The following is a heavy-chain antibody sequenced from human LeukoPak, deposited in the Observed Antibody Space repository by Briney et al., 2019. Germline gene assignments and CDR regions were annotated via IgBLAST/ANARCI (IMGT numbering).Heavy chain of an antibody. CDR1: GYTFTGYY. D-gene: IGHD3-9*01. CDR2: INPNSGGT. Sequence: ASVKVSCKASGYTFTGYYMHWVRQAPGQGLEWMGWINPNSGGTNYAQKFQGRVTMTRDTSISTAYMELSRLRSDDTAVYYCARENFDWSYYYYYMDVWGKGTTVTIPS. J-gene: IGHJ6*03. CDR3: ARENFDWSYYYYYMDV. V-gene: IGHV1-2*02.